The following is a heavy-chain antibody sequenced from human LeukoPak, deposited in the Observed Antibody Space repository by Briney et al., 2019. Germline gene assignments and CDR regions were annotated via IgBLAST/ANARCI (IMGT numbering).Heavy chain of an antibody. J-gene: IGHJ4*02. CDR3: ARTYYYDSSGYGYYFDY. CDR2: ISGSGGST. V-gene: IGHV3-23*01. CDR1: GFTFSSYA. Sequence: RGSLRLSCSASGFTFSSYAMSWVRQAPGKGLEWVSAISGSGGSTYYADSVKGRFTISRDNSKNTLYLQMNSLRAEDTAVYYCARTYYYDSSGYGYYFDYWGQGTLVTVSS. D-gene: IGHD3-22*01.